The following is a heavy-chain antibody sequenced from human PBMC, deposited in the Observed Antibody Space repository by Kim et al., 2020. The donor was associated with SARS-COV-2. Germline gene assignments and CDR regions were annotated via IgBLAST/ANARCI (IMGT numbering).Heavy chain of an antibody. V-gene: IGHV3-23*03. CDR3: ATLGTDGDYGLVVLDY. J-gene: IGHJ4*02. CDR1: GSTFNNYA. D-gene: IGHD4-17*01. Sequence: SLILSFAPSGSTFNNYAMSWVRQAPGKALECVSVIYGGGSSTFYADSVKGRFTISRDNSKNTVYLQMNSLRADDTAVYYCATLGTDGDYGLVVLDYWGQGTLVSVSS. CDR2: IYGGGSST.